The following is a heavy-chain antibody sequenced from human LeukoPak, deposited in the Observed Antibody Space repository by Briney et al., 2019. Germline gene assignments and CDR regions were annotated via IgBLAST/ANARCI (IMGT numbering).Heavy chain of an antibody. J-gene: IGHJ4*02. CDR2: ISFGGSP. Sequence: SETLSLTCTVSGGSIINSYWSWIRQPPGKGLEWIGYISFGGSPNYSPSLKSRVTMSVDTSENQFSLKLSSVTAADTAVYYCARHEVVVPFFDYWGQGTLVTVSS. CDR1: GGSIINSY. CDR3: ARHEVVVPFFDY. D-gene: IGHD2-15*01. V-gene: IGHV4-59*08.